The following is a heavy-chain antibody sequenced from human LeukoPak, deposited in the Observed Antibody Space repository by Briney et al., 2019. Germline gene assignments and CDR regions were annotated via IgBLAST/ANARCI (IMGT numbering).Heavy chain of an antibody. CDR2: VYYSGNT. CDR3: AREIYGDHGL. CDR1: GGSISSSGHY. Sequence: SETLSLTCTVSGGSISSSGHYWGWIRQPPGKGLEWIGSVYYSGNTYYNPSLRSRVTISVDTSKNQFSLKLSSVTAADTAVYYCAREIYGDHGLWGQGTLVTVSS. D-gene: IGHD4-17*01. J-gene: IGHJ4*02. V-gene: IGHV4-39*02.